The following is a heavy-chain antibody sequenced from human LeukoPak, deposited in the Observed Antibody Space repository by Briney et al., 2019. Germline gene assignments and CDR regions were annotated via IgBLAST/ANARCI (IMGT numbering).Heavy chain of an antibody. CDR3: ARGTGYPGY. CDR2: ISDSGVTA. V-gene: IGHV3-23*01. CDR1: GFTFTNYA. J-gene: IGHJ4*02. Sequence: GGSLRLSCAASGFTFTNYAMSWVRQAPGQGLDWVSAISDSGVTAYYADSVKGRFTISRDNSKSTLYLQMNSLRAEDTAVYYCARGTGYPGYWGQGTLVTVSS. D-gene: IGHD7-27*01.